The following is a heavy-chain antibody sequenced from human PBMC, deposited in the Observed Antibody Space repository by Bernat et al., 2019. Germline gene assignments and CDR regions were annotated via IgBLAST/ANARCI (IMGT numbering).Heavy chain of an antibody. J-gene: IGHJ4*02. CDR2: MNPNSGNT. V-gene: IGHV1-8*01. D-gene: IGHD6-13*01. CDR1: GYTFTSYD. Sequence: QVQLVQSGAEVKKPGASVKASCKASGYTFTSYDINWVRQATGQGLEWMGWMNPNSGNTGYAQKFQGRVTMTRNTSISTAYMELSSLRSEDTAVYYCARGRVSVRPPKYSSSWYGLVYWGQGTLVTVSS. CDR3: ARGRVSVRPPKYSSSWYGLVY.